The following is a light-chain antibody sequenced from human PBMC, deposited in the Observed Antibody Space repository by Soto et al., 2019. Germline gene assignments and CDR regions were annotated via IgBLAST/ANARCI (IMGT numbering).Light chain of an antibody. Sequence: QSVLTRPPSVSGAPGQRVTISCTGSSSNIGAGYDVHWYQQLPGTAPKLLIYGNSNRPSGVPDRFSGSKSGTSASLAITGLQAEDEADYYCQSYDSSLSGWGWVFGGGTKVTVL. V-gene: IGLV1-40*01. CDR2: GNS. CDR3: QSYDSSLSGWGWV. J-gene: IGLJ3*02. CDR1: SSNIGAGYD.